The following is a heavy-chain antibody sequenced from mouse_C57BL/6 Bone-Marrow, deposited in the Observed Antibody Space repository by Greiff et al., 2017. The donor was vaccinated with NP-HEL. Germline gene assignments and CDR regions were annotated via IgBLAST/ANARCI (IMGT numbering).Heavy chain of an antibody. V-gene: IGHV1-81*01. D-gene: IGHD4-1*01. J-gene: IGHJ3*01. CDR2: IYPRSGNT. CDR3: ARWELGAWFAY. Sequence: QVQLQQSGAELARPGASVKLSCKASGYTFTSYGISWVKQRTGQGLEWIGEIYPRSGNTYYNGKFKGKATLTADKSSSTAYMELRSLTSEDSAVYFCARWELGAWFAYWGQGTLVTVSA. CDR1: GYTFTSYG.